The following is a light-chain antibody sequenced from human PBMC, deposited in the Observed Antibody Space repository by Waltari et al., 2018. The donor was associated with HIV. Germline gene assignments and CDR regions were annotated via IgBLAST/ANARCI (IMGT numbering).Light chain of an antibody. CDR1: SSDGGGFTY. J-gene: IGLJ2*01. V-gene: IGLV2-8*01. CDR2: GVT. CDR3: SSYAGSSNLRV. Sequence: QSALTQPPSAYGSPGQSVTSSCTGPSSDGGGFTYVSWYQQHPGKAPKLMIYGVTKRPSGVPDRFSGSNSGNTASLTVSGLQAEDEADYYCSSYAGSSNLRVFGGGTKLTVL.